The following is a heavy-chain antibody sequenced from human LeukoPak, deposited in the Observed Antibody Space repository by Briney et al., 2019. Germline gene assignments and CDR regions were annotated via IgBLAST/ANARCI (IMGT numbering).Heavy chain of an antibody. Sequence: SETLSLTCTVPGVSISSYYWSWIAQPAGKGLEGIGRIYTSGSTNYTPYLKSRVTMSVDTSKHQFSLKLSSVTAADTAVYYCARDRYYYDSSGYYLLDYWGQGTLVTVSS. CDR1: GVSISSYY. CDR2: IYTSGST. D-gene: IGHD3-22*01. J-gene: IGHJ4*02. CDR3: ARDRYYYDSSGYYLLDY. V-gene: IGHV4-4*07.